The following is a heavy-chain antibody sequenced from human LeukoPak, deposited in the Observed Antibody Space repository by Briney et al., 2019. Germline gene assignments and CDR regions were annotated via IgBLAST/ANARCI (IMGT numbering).Heavy chain of an antibody. Sequence: ASVKVSCKASGYTFTDYYMHWVRQAPGQGLEWMGRINPNNGGTNYAQKFQGWVTMTRDTSISTAYMELSRLTSDDTAVYYCAREGLRGATIKNSLDIWGQGTMVTVSS. V-gene: IGHV1-2*04. CDR3: AREGLRGATIKNSLDI. D-gene: IGHD1-26*01. CDR1: GYTFTDYY. CDR2: INPNNGGT. J-gene: IGHJ3*02.